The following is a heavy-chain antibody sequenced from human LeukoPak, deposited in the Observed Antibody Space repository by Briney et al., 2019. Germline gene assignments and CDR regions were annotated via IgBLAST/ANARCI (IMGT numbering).Heavy chain of an antibody. CDR1: GGSISSGDSY. J-gene: IGHJ5*01. V-gene: IGHV4-30-4*01. CDR3: ARQAGAAAVNWFDS. D-gene: IGHD6-13*01. CDR2: IYYSGAT. Sequence: SETLSLTCSVSGGSISSGDSYWSWIRQPPGKGLEWIGYIYYSGATYYNPSLKSRVTISIDASKNQFSLKLSSVTAADTAVYYCARQAGAAAVNWFDSWGQGTLVTVSS.